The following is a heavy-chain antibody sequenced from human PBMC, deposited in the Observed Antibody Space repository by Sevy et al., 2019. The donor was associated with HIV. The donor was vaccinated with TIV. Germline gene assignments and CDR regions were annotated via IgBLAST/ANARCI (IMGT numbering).Heavy chain of an antibody. CDR2: ISSTTTYR. CDR1: GFTFRDYS. Sequence: GGSLRLSCAASGFTFRDYSMSWVRQAPGEGLEWVASISSTTTYRYYADSVKGRFTISRDNANNSLYLQMDSLRAADTAVYYCARDLANRGAYHIWGQGTMVTVSS. V-gene: IGHV3-21*01. J-gene: IGHJ3*02. CDR3: ARDLANRGAYHI. D-gene: IGHD3-16*01.